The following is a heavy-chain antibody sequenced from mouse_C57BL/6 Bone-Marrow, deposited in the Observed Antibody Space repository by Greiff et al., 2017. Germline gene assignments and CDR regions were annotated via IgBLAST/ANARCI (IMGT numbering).Heavy chain of an antibody. J-gene: IGHJ3*01. CDR1: GYTFTDHT. D-gene: IGHD1-1*01. Sequence: VKLMESDAELVKPGASVKISCKVSGYTFTDHTIHWMKQRPEQGLEWIGYIYPRDGSTKYNEKFKGKATLTADKSSSTAYMQLNSLTSEDSAVYFCARSPLYYYGSSYPAWFAYWGQGTLVTVSA. CDR3: ARSPLYYYGSSYPAWFAY. V-gene: IGHV1-78*01. CDR2: IYPRDGST.